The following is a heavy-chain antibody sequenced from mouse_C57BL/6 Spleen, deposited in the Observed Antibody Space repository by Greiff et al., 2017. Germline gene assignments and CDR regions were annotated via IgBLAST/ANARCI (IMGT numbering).Heavy chain of an antibody. CDR2: ISSGGDYI. CDR1: GFTFSSYA. Sequence: EVKVVESGEGLVKPGGSLKLSCAASGFTFSSYAMSWVRQTPEKRLEWVAYISSGGDYIYYADTVKGRFTISRDNARNTLYLQMSSLKSEDTAMYYCTRDGYYLYAMDYWGQGTSVTVSS. CDR3: TRDGYYLYAMDY. D-gene: IGHD2-3*01. J-gene: IGHJ4*01. V-gene: IGHV5-9-1*02.